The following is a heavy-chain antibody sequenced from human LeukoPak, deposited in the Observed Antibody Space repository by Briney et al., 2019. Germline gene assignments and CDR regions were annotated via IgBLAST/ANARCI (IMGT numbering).Heavy chain of an antibody. CDR1: GGSISSYY. V-gene: IGHV4-4*07. CDR3: ARDRAGGSGSYAFDI. J-gene: IGHJ3*02. CDR2: IYTSGST. Sequence: PSQTLSLICTVSGGSISSYYWSWIRQPAGKGLERIGRIYTSGSTNYNPSLKSRVTMSVDTSKNQFSLKLSAVTSADTAVYYCARDRAGGSGSYAFDIWGQGTMVTVSS. D-gene: IGHD3-10*01.